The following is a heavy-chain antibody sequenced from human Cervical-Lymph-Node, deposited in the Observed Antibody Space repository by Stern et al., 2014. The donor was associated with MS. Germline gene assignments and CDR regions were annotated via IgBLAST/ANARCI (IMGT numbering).Heavy chain of an antibody. D-gene: IGHD5-18*01. CDR3: ARHQRPPWIQLWPPYYFDY. CDR1: GGSISSSSYY. Sequence: QVQLQESGPGLVKPSETLSLTCTVSGGSISSSSYYWGWIRQPPGKGLEWIGSIYYSGSTYYNPSLKSRVTISVHTSKNQFSLKLSSVTAADTAVYYCARHQRPPWIQLWPPYYFDYWGQGTLVTVSS. CDR2: IYYSGST. J-gene: IGHJ4*02. V-gene: IGHV4-39*01.